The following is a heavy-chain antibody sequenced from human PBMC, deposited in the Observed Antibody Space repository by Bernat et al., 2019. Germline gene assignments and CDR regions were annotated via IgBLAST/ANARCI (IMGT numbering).Heavy chain of an antibody. Sequence: EVQLAESGGGLVQPGGSLKLSCAASGLTFIDSTMQWVRQASGKGLEWVGRARTKANGFATSYAASVKGRFTISRDDSKNSLYLQMNSLQTEDTAMYYCVRVRLGPTTRLLDYWGQGTLVTVSS. J-gene: IGHJ4*02. CDR3: VRVRLGPTTRLLDY. D-gene: IGHD1-26*01. CDR1: GLTFIDST. V-gene: IGHV3-73*01. CDR2: ARTKANGFAT.